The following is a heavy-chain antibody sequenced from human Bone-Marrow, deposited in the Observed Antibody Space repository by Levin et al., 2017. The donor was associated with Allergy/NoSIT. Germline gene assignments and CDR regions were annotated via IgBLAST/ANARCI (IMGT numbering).Heavy chain of an antibody. D-gene: IGHD4-17*01. CDR3: ARIGADFGDIDS. V-gene: IGHV4-31*03. CDR1: GGSINSGAYY. J-gene: IGHJ5*01. Sequence: PSETLSLTCTVSGGSINSGAYYWSWIRQHPGQGLEWIGYIFHTGSTYYNPSLKSRITISVDTSKTRFSVKLSSVTAADTAVYYCARIGADFGDIDSWGQGILVTVSA. CDR2: IFHTGST.